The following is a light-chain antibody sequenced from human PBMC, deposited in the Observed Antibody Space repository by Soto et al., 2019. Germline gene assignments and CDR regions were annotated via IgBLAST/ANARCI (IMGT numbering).Light chain of an antibody. Sequence: DMQMTQSPSSLSASVGDRVTITCRASQDISNYLAWYQQKPGKVPKLLIYAASTLQSEVPSRFSGSGSGTEFTLIINSLQPEDVATYYCQKYNTVPEAFGPGTKVDIK. V-gene: IGKV1-27*01. CDR3: QKYNTVPEA. J-gene: IGKJ3*01. CDR2: AAS. CDR1: QDISNY.